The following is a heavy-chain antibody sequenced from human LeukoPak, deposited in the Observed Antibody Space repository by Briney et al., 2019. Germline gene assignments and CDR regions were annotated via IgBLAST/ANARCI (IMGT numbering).Heavy chain of an antibody. CDR2: IWYDGSNK. CDR1: GFTFSSYG. Sequence: GRSLRLSCAASGFTFSSYGMHWVRQAPGKGLEWVAIIWYDGSNKYYADSVKGRFTISRDNSKNTLYLQMNSLRAEDTAGYYCARGMRYSSSSGFDYWGQGTMVTVSS. V-gene: IGHV3-33*01. J-gene: IGHJ4*02. CDR3: ARGMRYSSSSGFDY. D-gene: IGHD6-13*01.